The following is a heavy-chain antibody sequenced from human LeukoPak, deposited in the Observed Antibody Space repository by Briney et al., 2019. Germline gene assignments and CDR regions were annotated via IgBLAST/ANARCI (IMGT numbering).Heavy chain of an antibody. V-gene: IGHV4-39*02. J-gene: IGHJ4*02. D-gene: IGHD2-2*01. CDR2: VFCGGSI. CDR3: ARPLENCRSASCQPGY. Sequence: SETLSLTCTVSGGSICDGTYYWGWIRQTPGKGLEWVGSVFCGGSIYYSPSLRSRLSMSVDTSKNHFSLKLNSVTAADTAIYYCARPLENCRSASCQPGYWGQGTLVTVSS. CDR1: GGSICDGTYY.